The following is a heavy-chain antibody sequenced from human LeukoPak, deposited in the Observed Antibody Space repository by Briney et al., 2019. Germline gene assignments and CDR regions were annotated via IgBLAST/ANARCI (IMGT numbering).Heavy chain of an antibody. CDR1: GFTFSSYS. J-gene: IGHJ3*02. CDR2: ISSSSSYI. CDR3: ARQLIEGATAVGAFDI. D-gene: IGHD1-26*01. Sequence: GGSLRLSCAASGFTFSSYSMNWVRQAPGKGLEWVSSISSSSSYIYYADSVKGRFTISRDNAKNSLYLQMNSLRAEDTAVYYCARQLIEGATAVGAFDIWGQGTMVTVSS. V-gene: IGHV3-21*01.